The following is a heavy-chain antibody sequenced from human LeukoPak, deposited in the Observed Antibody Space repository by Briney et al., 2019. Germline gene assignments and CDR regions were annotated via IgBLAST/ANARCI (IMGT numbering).Heavy chain of an antibody. CDR3: AREDYGGLSYFDY. Sequence: ASVKVSCKASGYTFTGYYMHWVRQAPGQGLEWMGWINPNSGGTNYAQKFQGRVTMTRDTSISTAYMELSRLRSEDTAVYYCAREDYGGLSYFDYWGQGTLVTVSS. CDR1: GYTFTGYY. V-gene: IGHV1-2*02. J-gene: IGHJ4*02. CDR2: INPNSGGT. D-gene: IGHD4-17*01.